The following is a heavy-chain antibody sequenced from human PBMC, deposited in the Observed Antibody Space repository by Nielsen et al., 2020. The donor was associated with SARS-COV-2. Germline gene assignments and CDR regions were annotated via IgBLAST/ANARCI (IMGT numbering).Heavy chain of an antibody. V-gene: IGHV3-30*03. D-gene: IGHD2-2*01. CDR2: ISYDGSNK. Sequence: GALRLSCAASGFTFSSYAMSWVRQAPGKGLEWVAVISYDGSNKYYADSVKGRFTISRDNSKNTLYLQMNSLRAEDTAVYYCSSNYFDYWGQGTLVTVSS. CDR3: SSNYFDY. J-gene: IGHJ4*02. CDR1: GFTFSSYA.